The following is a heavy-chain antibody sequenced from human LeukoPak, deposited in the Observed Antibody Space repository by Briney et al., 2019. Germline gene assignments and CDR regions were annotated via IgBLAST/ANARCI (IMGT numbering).Heavy chain of an antibody. CDR3: ARDPQYCSGGSCYSFDY. CDR2: IISSSSYI. D-gene: IGHD2-15*01. CDR1: GFTFSTYS. V-gene: IGHV3-21*01. J-gene: IGHJ4*02. Sequence: GGSLRLSCAASGFTFSTYSMNWVRQAPGKGLEWVSSIISSSSYIYYADSVKGRFAISRDNAKNSLYLQMNSLRAEDTAVYYCARDPQYCSGGSCYSFDYWGQGTLVTVSS.